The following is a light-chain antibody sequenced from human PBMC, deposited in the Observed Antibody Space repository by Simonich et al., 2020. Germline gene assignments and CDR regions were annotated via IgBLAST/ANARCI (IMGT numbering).Light chain of an antibody. J-gene: IGKJ1*01. Sequence: DIVMTQSPDSLAVSLGERATINCKSSQSVLYSSNNKNYLAWYQQKPGQPPKLLIYWASTRASGVPDRFSGRGSGTDFTLTISSLQAEDVAVYYCQQYYSTPPTFGQGTKVEIK. V-gene: IGKV4-1*01. CDR1: QSVLYSSNNKNY. CDR3: QQYYSTPPT. CDR2: WAS.